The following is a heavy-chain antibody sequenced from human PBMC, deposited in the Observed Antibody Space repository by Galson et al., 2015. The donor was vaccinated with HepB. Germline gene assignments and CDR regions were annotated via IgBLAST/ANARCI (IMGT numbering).Heavy chain of an antibody. J-gene: IGHJ3*02. Sequence: SLRLSCAASGFTFSSYGMHWVRQAPGKGLEWVAFIRYDGSNKYYADSVKGRFTISRDNSKNTLYLQMNSLRAEDTAVYYCAKIDYDYVWGSYRYDAFDIWDQGTMVTVSS. CDR3: AKIDYDYVWGSYRYDAFDI. D-gene: IGHD3-16*02. CDR1: GFTFSSYG. V-gene: IGHV3-30*02. CDR2: IRYDGSNK.